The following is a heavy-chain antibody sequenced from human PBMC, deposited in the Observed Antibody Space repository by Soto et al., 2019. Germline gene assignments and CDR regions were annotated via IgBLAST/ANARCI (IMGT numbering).Heavy chain of an antibody. CDR3: ANYVSSSGYFDY. V-gene: IGHV4-4*02. Sequence: SETLSLTCAVAGGTLTSSNWWSWVSQPPGKGLEWIGEIYHSGRTNYNPSLKSRVTMSVDKSSNQFSLKLSSVTAADTAVYYCANYVSSSGYFDYWGQGTLVTVSS. CDR2: IYHSGRT. CDR1: GGTLTSSNW. J-gene: IGHJ4*02. D-gene: IGHD6-6*01.